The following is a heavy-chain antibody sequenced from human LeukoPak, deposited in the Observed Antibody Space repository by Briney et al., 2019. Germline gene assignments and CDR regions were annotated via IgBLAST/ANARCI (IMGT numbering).Heavy chain of an antibody. CDR3: ARDLDYGRLDY. V-gene: IGHV3-7*01. D-gene: IGHD3-16*01. J-gene: IGHJ4*02. CDR2: INPEGSEK. Sequence: GGSLRLSCAVSGLTFSSSWMDWVRQAPGKGLEWVASINPEGSEKYSADSVKGRFTISRDNAKNSLYLQMDSLRVEDTAFYYCARDLDYGRLDYWCQGMLVTVTS. CDR1: GLTFSSSW.